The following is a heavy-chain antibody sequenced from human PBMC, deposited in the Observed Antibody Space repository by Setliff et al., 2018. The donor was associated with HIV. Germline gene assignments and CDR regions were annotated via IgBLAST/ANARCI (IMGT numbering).Heavy chain of an antibody. D-gene: IGHD5-12*01. CDR2: FDPEDGET. J-gene: IGHJ4*02. V-gene: IGHV1-24*01. CDR3: AIDVIGGWLRPMPDY. Sequence: ASVKVSCKVSGYTLTEVSMHWVRQAHGLDWMGYFDPEDGETVYAQKFQGRVTMTEDTSTGTAYMELSVLRSEDTAVYYCAIDVIGGWLRPMPDYWGPGTLVTVSS. CDR1: GYTLTEVS.